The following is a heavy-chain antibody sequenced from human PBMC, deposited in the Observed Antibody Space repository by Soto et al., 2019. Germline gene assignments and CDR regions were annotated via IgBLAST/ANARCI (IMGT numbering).Heavy chain of an antibody. Sequence: QLQLQESGPGLVKPSETLSLTCTVSGGSISSSSYYWGWIRQPPGKGLEWIGSIYYSGSTYYNPSLKSRVTRSVDTSKNQFSLKLSSVTAADTAVYYCARLGYCSSTSCYDYWGQGTLVTVSS. D-gene: IGHD2-2*01. V-gene: IGHV4-39*01. CDR3: ARLGYCSSTSCYDY. CDR1: GGSISSSSYY. J-gene: IGHJ4*02. CDR2: IYYSGST.